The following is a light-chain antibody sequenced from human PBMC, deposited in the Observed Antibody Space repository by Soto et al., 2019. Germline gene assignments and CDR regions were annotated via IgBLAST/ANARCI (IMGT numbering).Light chain of an antibody. J-gene: IGLJ1*01. CDR3: CSYAGSFYV. Sequence: QSALTQPPSASGSPGQSVTISCTGSSSDIGSYKYVSWYQQHPGKAPKLIIYDVSKRPSGVPDRFSGSKSGNTASLTISGLQAEDEADYYCCSYAGSFYVFGTGTKLTVL. CDR2: DVS. CDR1: SSDIGSYKY. V-gene: IGLV2-8*01.